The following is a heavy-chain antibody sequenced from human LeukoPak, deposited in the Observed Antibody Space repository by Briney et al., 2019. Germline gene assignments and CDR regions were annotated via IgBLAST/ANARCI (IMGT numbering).Heavy chain of an antibody. CDR1: GFTFSSYA. D-gene: IGHD3-10*01. Sequence: GGSLRLSCAVSGFTFSSYAMHWVRQAPGKGLEWVAVIPHDGSTKYYADSVKGRFTISRDNSKSTLYLQVNSLRAEDTAVYYCARIPTRETLIDYWGQGTLVTVSS. CDR3: ARIPTRETLIDY. V-gene: IGHV3-30-3*01. CDR2: IPHDGSTK. J-gene: IGHJ4*02.